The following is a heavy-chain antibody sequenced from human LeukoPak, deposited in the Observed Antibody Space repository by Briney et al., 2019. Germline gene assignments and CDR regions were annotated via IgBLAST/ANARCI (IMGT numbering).Heavy chain of an antibody. CDR1: GYTFTGYY. CDR2: INPNNGGT. D-gene: IGHD2-2*01. Sequence: GASVKVSCKASGYTFTGYYMFWVRQAPGHGLEWMGWINPNNGGTNYAQNFQDRVTMTLDTSITTAYMELSRLRSDDTAVYYCAVYQLLPGYWGQGTLVTVSS. V-gene: IGHV1-2*02. CDR3: AVYQLLPGY. J-gene: IGHJ4*02.